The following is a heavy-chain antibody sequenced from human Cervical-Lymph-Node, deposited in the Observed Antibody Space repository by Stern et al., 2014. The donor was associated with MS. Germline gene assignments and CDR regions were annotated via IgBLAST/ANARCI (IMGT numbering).Heavy chain of an antibody. CDR2: IIPAVGEP. CDR1: GGPFSRTA. D-gene: IGHD2-15*01. CDR3: ARGGSRQICFQPYFDY. Sequence: QMQLVQSWAELKKPGSSMKVSCKASGGPFSRTAISWVRQAPGQGLEWMGGIIPAVGEPHYAQKFQGRLTMRADESTNTVYMDLRSLTYEDTAVYYCARGGSRQICFQPYFDYWGQGTLVTVSS. J-gene: IGHJ4*02. V-gene: IGHV1-69*01.